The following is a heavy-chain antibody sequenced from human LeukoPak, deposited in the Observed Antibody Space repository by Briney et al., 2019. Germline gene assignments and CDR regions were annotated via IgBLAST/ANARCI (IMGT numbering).Heavy chain of an antibody. V-gene: IGHV5-51*01. CDR1: GYNFTNYW. CDR3: ARQESNWGSY. J-gene: IGHJ4*02. Sequence: GESLKISCKGSGYNFTNYWIGWVRQMPGKGLEWMGIIYPGDSNTRYSPSFQGQVTISADKSISTAYLQWSSLTASDTAMYFCARQESNWGSYWGQGTLVTVSS. CDR2: IYPGDSNT. D-gene: IGHD3-16*01.